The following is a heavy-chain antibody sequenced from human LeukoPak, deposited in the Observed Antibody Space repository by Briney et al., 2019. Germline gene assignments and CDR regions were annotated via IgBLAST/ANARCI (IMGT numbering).Heavy chain of an antibody. J-gene: IGHJ6*03. V-gene: IGHV3-23*01. CDR3: AKGSEDYYDSSYYYMDV. CDR2: ISGSGGST. D-gene: IGHD3-22*01. CDR1: GFTFSSYA. Sequence: GGSLRLSCAASGFTFSSYAMSWVRQAPGKGLEWVSAISGSGGSTYYADSVEGRFTISRDNSKNTLYLQMNSLRAEDTAVYYCAKGSEDYYDSSYYYMDVWGKGTTVTVSS.